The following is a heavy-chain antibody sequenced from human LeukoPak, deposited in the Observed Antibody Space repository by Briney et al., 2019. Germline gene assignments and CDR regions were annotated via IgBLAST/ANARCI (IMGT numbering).Heavy chain of an antibody. Sequence: GGSLKLSCAASGFTFSSYSMNWVRQAPGKGLEWVSYISNSGTTIYYADSVKGRFTISRDNAKNSLYLQMNSLRAEDTAVYYCARRDCDSIKCRGSNWFDPWGQGTLVSVSS. CDR1: GFTFSSYS. CDR2: ISNSGTTI. D-gene: IGHD3-22*01. V-gene: IGHV3-48*01. J-gene: IGHJ5*02. CDR3: ARRDCDSIKCRGSNWFDP.